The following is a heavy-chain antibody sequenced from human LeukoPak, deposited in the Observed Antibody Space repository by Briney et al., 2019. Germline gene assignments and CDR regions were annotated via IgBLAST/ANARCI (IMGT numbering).Heavy chain of an antibody. CDR1: GYSFTGYW. V-gene: IGHV5-51*01. J-gene: IGHJ4*02. D-gene: IGHD6-13*01. Sequence: GESLKISCKGSGYSFTGYWIGWVRQMPGKGLEWMGIIYPGDSDTRYSPSFQGQVTISADKSISTAYLQWSSLKASDTAMYYCARRDSSSWSSYYFDYWGQGALVTVSS. CDR3: ARRDSSSWSSYYFDY. CDR2: IYPGDSDT.